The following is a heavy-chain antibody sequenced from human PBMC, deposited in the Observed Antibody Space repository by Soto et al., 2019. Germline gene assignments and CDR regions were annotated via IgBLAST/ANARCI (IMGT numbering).Heavy chain of an antibody. V-gene: IGHV3-66*01. D-gene: IGHD4-17*01. J-gene: IGHJ4*02. CDR2: IYSGGST. CDR1: GFTVNTNY. CDR3: ARAKKAPGDYAFDY. Sequence: EVQLVESGGGLVQPGGSLRLSCAASGFTVNTNYMSWVRQAPGKGLEWVSVIYSGGSTYYADSVKGRFTISRDNSKNTPYLQMNSLRAEDSAVYYCARAKKAPGDYAFDYWGQGTLVTVSS.